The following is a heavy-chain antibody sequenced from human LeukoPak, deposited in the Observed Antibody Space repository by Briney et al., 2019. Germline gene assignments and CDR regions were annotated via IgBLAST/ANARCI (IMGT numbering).Heavy chain of an antibody. V-gene: IGHV1-18*01. CDR2: ISAYNGKT. J-gene: IGHJ4*02. CDR3: ARAMVYARPYYFDY. CDR1: GYTFTSYG. Sequence: ASVKVSCKASGYTFTSYGISWVRQAPGQGLEWMGWISAYNGKTNYAQKIQGRVTMTTDTSTSTVYMELSSLRSEDTAVYYCARAMVYARPYYFDYWGQGTLVTVSS. D-gene: IGHD2-8*01.